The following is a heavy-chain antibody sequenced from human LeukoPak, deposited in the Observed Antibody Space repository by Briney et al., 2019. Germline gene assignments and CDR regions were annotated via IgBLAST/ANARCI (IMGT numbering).Heavy chain of an antibody. D-gene: IGHD2-21*02. CDR2: IYHSGST. V-gene: IGHV4-38-2*02. Sequence: PSETLSLTCAVSGYSISSGYYWGWIRQPPGKGREWIGSIYHSGSTYYNPSLKSRVTISVDTSKNQFSLKLSSVTAADTAVYYCARDWVVVVTAAPGVFDYWGQGTLVTVSS. CDR1: GYSISSGYY. J-gene: IGHJ4*02. CDR3: ARDWVVVVTAAPGVFDY.